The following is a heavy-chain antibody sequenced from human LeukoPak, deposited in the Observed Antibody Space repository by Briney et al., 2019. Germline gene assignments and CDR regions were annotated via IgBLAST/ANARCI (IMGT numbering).Heavy chain of an antibody. J-gene: IGHJ6*03. D-gene: IGHD6-13*01. CDR2: IKSKTDGGTT. CDR3: TTDPEGSSWTIYYYYYHMDV. V-gene: IGHV3-15*01. Sequence: GGSLRLSCAASGFTFSNAWMSWVRQAPGKGREWVGRIKSKTDGGTTDYAAPVKGRFTISRDDSKNTLYLQMNSLKTEDTAVYYCTTDPEGSSWTIYYYYYHMDVWGKGTTVTISS. CDR1: GFTFSNAW.